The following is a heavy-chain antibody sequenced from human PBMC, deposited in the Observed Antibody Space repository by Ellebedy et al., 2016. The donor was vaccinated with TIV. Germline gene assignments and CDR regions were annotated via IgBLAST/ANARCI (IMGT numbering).Heavy chain of an antibody. J-gene: IGHJ4*02. Sequence: GESLKISCAASGFTFSSYAMSWVRQAPGKGLEWVSTISHTSSRTYYADSVKGRFTISRDNSKNTLYLQMNSLRAEDTAIYYCAKGRSGTYIHHAFDYWGQGTLVTVPS. V-gene: IGHV3-23*01. CDR2: ISHTSSRT. CDR3: AKGRSGTYIHHAFDY. D-gene: IGHD1-14*01. CDR1: GFTFSSYA.